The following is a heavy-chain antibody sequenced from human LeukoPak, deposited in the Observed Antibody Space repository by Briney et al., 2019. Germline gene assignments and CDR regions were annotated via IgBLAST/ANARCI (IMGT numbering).Heavy chain of an antibody. V-gene: IGHV3-33*06. CDR3: XKERRGDRYFDY. D-gene: IGHD7-27*01. CDR2: IWYDGSNR. CDR1: GFTFSTYG. Sequence: GGSLRLSCVASGFTFSTYGMHWVRQAPGKGLEWVGVIWYDGSNRYYADSVKGRFTVSRDNSTNTLYLQMNSLRAAATAVDYXXKERRGDRYFDYWGQGTLVTVSS. J-gene: IGHJ4*02.